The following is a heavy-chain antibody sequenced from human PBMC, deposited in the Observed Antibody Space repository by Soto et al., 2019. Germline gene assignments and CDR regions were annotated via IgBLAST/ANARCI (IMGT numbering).Heavy chain of an antibody. CDR2: ISSSSSYI. Sequence: GGSLRLSCAASGFTFSSYSMNWVRQAPGKGLEWVSSISSSSSYIYYADTVKGRFTISRDNAKNSLYLQMNSLRAEDTAVYYCARDHGYTPPFDYWGQGTLVTVSS. J-gene: IGHJ4*02. D-gene: IGHD3-16*01. V-gene: IGHV3-21*01. CDR1: GFTFSSYS. CDR3: ARDHGYTPPFDY.